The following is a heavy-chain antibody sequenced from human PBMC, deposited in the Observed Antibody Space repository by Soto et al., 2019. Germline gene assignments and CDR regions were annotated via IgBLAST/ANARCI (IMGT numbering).Heavy chain of an antibody. Sequence: SETLSLTCTVSGGSISSSSYYWGWIRQPPGKGLEWIGSIYYSGSTYYNPSLKSRVTISVDTSKNQFSLKPSSVTAADTAVYYCARQEADYDILTGYYRTYGMDVWGQGTTVTVSS. CDR3: ARQEADYDILTGYYRTYGMDV. CDR2: IYYSGST. D-gene: IGHD3-9*01. CDR1: GGSISSSSYY. V-gene: IGHV4-39*01. J-gene: IGHJ6*02.